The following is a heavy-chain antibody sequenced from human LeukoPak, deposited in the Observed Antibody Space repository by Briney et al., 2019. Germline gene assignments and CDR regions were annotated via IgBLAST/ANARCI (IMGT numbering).Heavy chain of an antibody. D-gene: IGHD1-14*01. CDR3: AGASRRTQNVFDY. Sequence: ASVKVSCKASGYTFTGYYMHWVRQAPGQGLEWMGWINPNSGGTNYAQKFQGWVTMTRDTSISTAYMELSRLRSDDTAVYYCAGASRRTQNVFDYWGQGTLVTVSS. V-gene: IGHV1-2*04. J-gene: IGHJ4*02. CDR1: GYTFTGYY. CDR2: INPNSGGT.